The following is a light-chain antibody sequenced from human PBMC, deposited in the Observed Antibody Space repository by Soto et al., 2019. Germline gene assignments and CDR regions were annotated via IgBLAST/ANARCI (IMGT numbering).Light chain of an antibody. CDR3: QHRMNWPLT. CDR1: QSVSST. CDR2: GAS. J-gene: IGKJ5*01. V-gene: IGKV3-15*01. Sequence: EIVMTHSPATLSVSRWEIVTLSCRAGQSVSSTLAWYQQKPGQAPRLLIYGASARAAGIPARFSGSGSGTEFTLTISSLQSEDFAVYYCQHRMNWPLTIGQGTRLEIK.